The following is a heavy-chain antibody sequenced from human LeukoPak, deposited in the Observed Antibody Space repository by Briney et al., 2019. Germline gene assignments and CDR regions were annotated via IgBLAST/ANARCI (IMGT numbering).Heavy chain of an antibody. D-gene: IGHD5-12*01. CDR3: ARGARYSGYEGPYFDY. CDR2: IYYSGST. CDR1: GGSISSYY. V-gene: IGHV4-59*01. J-gene: IGHJ4*02. Sequence: SETLSLTCTVSGGSISSYYWSWIRQPPGKGLEWIGYIYYSGSTNYNPSLKSRVTISVDTSKNQFSLKLSSVTAADTAVYYCARGARYSGYEGPYFDYWGQGTLVTVSS.